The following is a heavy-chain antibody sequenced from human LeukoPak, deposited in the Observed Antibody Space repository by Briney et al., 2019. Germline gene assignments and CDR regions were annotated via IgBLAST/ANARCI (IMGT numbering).Heavy chain of an antibody. CDR1: GYSISSGYY. D-gene: IGHD3-10*01. CDR2: IYHSGST. CDR3: ARDSTWFSWPIYYFDY. Sequence: SETLSLTCTVSGYSISSGYYWGWIRQPPGKGLEWIGSIYHSGSTYYNPSLKSRVTISVDTPKNQFSLKLSSVTAADTAVYYCARDSTWFSWPIYYFDYWGQGTLVTVSS. V-gene: IGHV4-38-2*02. J-gene: IGHJ4*02.